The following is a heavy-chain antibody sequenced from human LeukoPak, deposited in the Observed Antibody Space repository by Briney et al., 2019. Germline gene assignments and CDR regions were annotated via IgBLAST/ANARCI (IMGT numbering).Heavy chain of an antibody. J-gene: IGHJ4*02. Sequence: VASVKVSCKASGYTFTSYDINWVRQATGKGLEWMGWMNPNSGKTGYAQKFQGRVTMTRNTPISTAYMELSSLRSEDTAVYYCARGFKVKYGSGSYYNAYWGQGTLVTVS. CDR3: ARGFKVKYGSGSYYNAY. D-gene: IGHD3-10*01. V-gene: IGHV1-8*01. CDR1: GYTFTSYD. CDR2: MNPNSGKT.